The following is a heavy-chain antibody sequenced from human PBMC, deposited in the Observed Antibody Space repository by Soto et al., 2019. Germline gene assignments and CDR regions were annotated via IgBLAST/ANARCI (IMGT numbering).Heavy chain of an antibody. V-gene: IGHV1-8*01. J-gene: IGHJ6*02. Sequence: QVQLVQSGAEVKKPGASVKVSCKASGYTFTRYDINWVRQATGQGLEWMGWMNPSSGNTGYEQKFQGRVTMTRNTSISTAYMELSSLRSEDMAVYYCAREKTSYGMDVWGQGTTVTGSS. CDR2: MNPSSGNT. CDR3: AREKTSYGMDV. CDR1: GYTFTRYD.